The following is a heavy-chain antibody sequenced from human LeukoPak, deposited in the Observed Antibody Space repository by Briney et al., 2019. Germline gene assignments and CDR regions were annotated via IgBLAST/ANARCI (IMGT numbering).Heavy chain of an antibody. D-gene: IGHD3-10*01. CDR2: VHTSRGT. V-gene: IGHV4-4*07. CDR3: AKGGESSLPFDY. CDR1: GASISGHY. J-gene: IGHJ4*02. Sequence: SETLSLTCIVSGASISGHYWSWIRQPAGKEPEWIGRVHTSRGTNYNSSLKSRLTMSVDTSKNQFSLHLASVTAADTAVYYCAKGGESSLPFDYWSQGTLVTVSS.